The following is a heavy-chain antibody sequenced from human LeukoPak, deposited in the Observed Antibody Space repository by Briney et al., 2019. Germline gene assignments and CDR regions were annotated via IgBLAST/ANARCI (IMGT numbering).Heavy chain of an antibody. V-gene: IGHV1-2*02. CDR1: GYTYTGYY. D-gene: IGHD2-2*01. CDR3: ARDGFVVVPATISNLFDP. Sequence: ASVKVSCKSSGYTYTGYYMHWVRQAPGQGLEWMGWINPNSGGTNYAQKFQGRVTMTRDTSISTAYMELSRLRSDDTAVYYCARDGFVVVPATISNLFDPWGQGTLVTVSS. CDR2: INPNSGGT. J-gene: IGHJ5*02.